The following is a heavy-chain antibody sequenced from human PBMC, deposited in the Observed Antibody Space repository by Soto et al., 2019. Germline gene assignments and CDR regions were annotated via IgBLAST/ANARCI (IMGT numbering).Heavy chain of an antibody. J-gene: IGHJ4*02. CDR3: SRAGPVIVVVIHDY. CDR1: GYTFTSYG. V-gene: IGHV1-18*01. Sequence: ASVKVSYKGSGYTFTSYGISWVRQARGQGLEWMGWISAYNGNKNSAQKLEGRVTMTTDTSTSTAYMDLRSLRSADTAVYYCSRAGPVIVVVIHDYWAQGTLVTVSS. D-gene: IGHD3-22*01. CDR2: ISAYNGNK.